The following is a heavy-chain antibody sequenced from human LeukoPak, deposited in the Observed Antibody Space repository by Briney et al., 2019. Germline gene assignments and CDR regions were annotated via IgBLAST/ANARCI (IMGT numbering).Heavy chain of an antibody. CDR3: ARDSPPGLVYYYYYGMDV. CDR1: GFTFSSYA. J-gene: IGHJ6*02. CDR2: ISGSGGST. V-gene: IGHV3-23*01. Sequence: PGGSLRLSCAASGFTFSSYAMSWVRQAPGKGLEWVSAISGSGGSTYYADSVKGRFTISRDNAKNTLYLQMNSLRAEDTAVYYCARDSPPGLVYYYYYGMDVWGQGTTVTVSS. D-gene: IGHD6-6*01.